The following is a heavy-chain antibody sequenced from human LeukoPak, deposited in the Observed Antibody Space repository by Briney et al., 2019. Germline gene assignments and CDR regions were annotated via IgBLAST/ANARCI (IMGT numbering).Heavy chain of an antibody. CDR3: ARDQGGSPTSYYYYGMDV. V-gene: IGHV3-23*01. CDR1: GFTFSNYG. D-gene: IGHD1-26*01. Sequence: GGSLRLSCAASGFTFSNYGMNWVRQAPGEGLEWVSRISGTGGTTFYADSVKGRFTISRDNSKNTLYLQMNSLRAEDTAVYYCARDQGGSPTSYYYYGMDVWGQGTTVTVSS. CDR2: ISGTGGTT. J-gene: IGHJ6*02.